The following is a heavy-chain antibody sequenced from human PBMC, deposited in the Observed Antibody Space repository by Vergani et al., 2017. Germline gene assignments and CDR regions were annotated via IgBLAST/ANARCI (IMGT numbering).Heavy chain of an antibody. CDR1: GFTFSSYW. CDR2: IKQDGSEK. J-gene: IGHJ4*02. D-gene: IGHD4-23*01. V-gene: IGHV3-7*03. Sequence: VQLVESGGGLVQPGGSLRLSCAASGFTFSSYWMSWVRQAPGKGLEWVANIKQDGSEKYYVDSVKGRFTISRDNAKNSLYLQMNSLRAEDTAVYYCARDWDYGGNSGVLYWGQGTLVTVSS. CDR3: ARDWDYGGNSGVLY.